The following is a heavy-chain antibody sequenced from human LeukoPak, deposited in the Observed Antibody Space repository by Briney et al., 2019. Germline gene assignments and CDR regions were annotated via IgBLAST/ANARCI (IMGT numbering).Heavy chain of an antibody. J-gene: IGHJ6*04. CDR3: ARGLGYCSGGSCYSGYYYGMDV. CDR1: GGSISSVGYY. D-gene: IGHD2-15*01. CDR2: IYYSGNT. Sequence: PSETLSLTCTVSGGSISSVGYYWSWIRQHPGKGLEWIGYIYYSGNTYYNPSLKSRVTISVDTSKNQFSLKLSSVTAADTAVYYCARGLGYCSGGSCYSGYYYGMDVWGKGTTVTVSS. V-gene: IGHV4-31*03.